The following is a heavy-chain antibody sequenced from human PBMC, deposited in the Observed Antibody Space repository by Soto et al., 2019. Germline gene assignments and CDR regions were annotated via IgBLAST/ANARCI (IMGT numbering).Heavy chain of an antibody. D-gene: IGHD3-3*01. J-gene: IGHJ4*02. CDR1: DGSISTYF. V-gene: IGHV4-4*07. CDR3: ARGGQDFWSGPFAY. Sequence: PSETLSLTCTVSDGSISTYFCNWIRQPAGKGLEWIGRIDNSGNTNYNPSPKSRVTMSADTSRNQFSLKLNSVTAADTAVYYCARGGQDFWSGPFAYWGQGALVTVSS. CDR2: IDNSGNT.